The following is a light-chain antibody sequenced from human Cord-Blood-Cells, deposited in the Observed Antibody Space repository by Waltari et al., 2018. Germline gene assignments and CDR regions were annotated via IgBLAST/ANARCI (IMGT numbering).Light chain of an antibody. J-gene: IGLJ2*01. V-gene: IGLV2-14*01. CDR3: SSYTSSSTYVV. CDR1: SSDVSGYNY. CDR2: DVS. Sequence: QSALTQPASVSGSPGQSIPISCTATSSDVSGYNYVPWYQQHPGKAPKLMIYDVSNRPSGVSNRFSGSKSGNTASLTISGLQAEDEADYYCSSYTSSSTYVVFGGGTKLTVL.